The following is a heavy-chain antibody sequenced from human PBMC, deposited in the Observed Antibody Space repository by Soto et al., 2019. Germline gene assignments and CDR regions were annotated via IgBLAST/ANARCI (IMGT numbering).Heavy chain of an antibody. CDR2: IYHSGST. CDR3: ARRQGTVALRAVFDY. Sequence: SETLCLTCSVAGGSISSGGYSWSWIRQPPGKGLEWIGYIYHSGSTYYNPSLKSRVTISVDRSKNQFSLKLISVTAADTAVYYCARRQGTVALRAVFDYWGQGTLVTVSS. D-gene: IGHD4-17*01. J-gene: IGHJ4*02. CDR1: GGSISSGGYS. V-gene: IGHV4-30-2*01.